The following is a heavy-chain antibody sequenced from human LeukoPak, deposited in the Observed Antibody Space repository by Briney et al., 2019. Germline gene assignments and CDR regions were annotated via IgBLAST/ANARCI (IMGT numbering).Heavy chain of an antibody. D-gene: IGHD6-19*01. CDR2: IHPSDGDT. J-gene: IGHJ4*02. V-gene: IGHV1-46*01. CDR3: ARDLHGGWTWDY. CDR1: GYSFTGCL. Sequence: ASVKVSCKASGYSFTGCLMHWVRQAPGQGFDWMGKIHPSDGDTNYAQRFQGRVTMTRDSSTATVYMEVSSLRSEDTAVYYCARDLHGGWTWDYWGQGTLLTVSS.